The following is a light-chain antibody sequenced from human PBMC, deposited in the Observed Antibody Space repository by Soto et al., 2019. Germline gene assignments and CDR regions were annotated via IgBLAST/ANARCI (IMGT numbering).Light chain of an antibody. J-gene: IGKJ2*01. CDR3: QKYNSDXMYT. CDR2: DSS. CDR1: QSISSW. V-gene: IGKV1-5*01. Sequence: DIQMTQSPSTLSASVGDRVTITCRAIQSISSWLAWYQQKTGKAPKLLIYDSSSLESGVPSRFSGSGSVTEFTIAISSMQPDDFATYYRQKYNSDXMYTCGQGTKV.